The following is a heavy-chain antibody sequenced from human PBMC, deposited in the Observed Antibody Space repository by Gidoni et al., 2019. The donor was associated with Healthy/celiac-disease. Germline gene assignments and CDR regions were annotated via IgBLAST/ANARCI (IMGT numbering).Heavy chain of an antibody. V-gene: IGHV3-30*18. Sequence: QVQLVESGGGVVQPGRSLRLSCAAYGFTFSSYGMHWVRQAPGKGLEWVAVISYDGSNKYYADSVKGRFTISRDNSKNTLYLQMNSLRAEDTAVYYCAKASNWNYGMDVWGQGTTVTVSS. CDR3: AKASNWNYGMDV. CDR2: ISYDGSNK. D-gene: IGHD1-1*01. CDR1: GFTFSSYG. J-gene: IGHJ6*02.